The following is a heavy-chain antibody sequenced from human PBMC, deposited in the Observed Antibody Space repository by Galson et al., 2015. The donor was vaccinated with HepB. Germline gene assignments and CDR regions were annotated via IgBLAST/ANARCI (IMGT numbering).Heavy chain of an antibody. V-gene: IGHV3-21*01. CDR3: ARGIAADFDY. CDR2: ISSSSSYI. J-gene: IGHJ4*02. D-gene: IGHD6-25*01. CDR1: GFTFSSYS. Sequence: SLRLSCAASGFTFSSYSMNWVRQAPGKGLEWVSSISSSSSYIYHADSVKGRFTISRDNAKNSLYLQMNSLRAEDTAVYYCARGIAADFDYWGQGTLVTVSS.